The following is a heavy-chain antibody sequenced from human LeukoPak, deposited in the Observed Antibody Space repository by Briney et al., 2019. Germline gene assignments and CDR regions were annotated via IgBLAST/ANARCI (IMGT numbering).Heavy chain of an antibody. Sequence: GGSLRLSCAASGFTFNNYDMHWVRHVIGKGLEWVSAVDSAGAPYYAGSVKGRFTISRENAKKSLYLQMDSLGAGDTAVYYCVKEALTVAGYWHFDLWGRGTLVTVSS. J-gene: IGHJ2*01. V-gene: IGHV3-13*05. D-gene: IGHD6-19*01. CDR3: VKEALTVAGYWHFDL. CDR2: VDSAGAP. CDR1: GFTFNNYD.